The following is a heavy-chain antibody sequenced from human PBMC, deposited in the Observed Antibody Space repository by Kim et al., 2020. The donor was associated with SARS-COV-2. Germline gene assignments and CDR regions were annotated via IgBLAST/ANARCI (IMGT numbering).Heavy chain of an antibody. D-gene: IGHD6-13*01. Sequence: VKGRFTISRDNSTNTLYLQMNSLRAEDTAVYYCAKVAAAGRGTPDDAFDIWGQGTMVTVSS. J-gene: IGHJ3*02. CDR3: AKVAAAGRGTPDDAFDI. V-gene: IGHV3-23*01.